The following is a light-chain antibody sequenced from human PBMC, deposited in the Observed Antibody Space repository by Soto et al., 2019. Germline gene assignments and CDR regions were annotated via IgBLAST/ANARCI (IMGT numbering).Light chain of an antibody. CDR2: AAS. J-gene: IGKJ1*01. Sequence: DIQMTQSPSSVSASVGDRVTITCRASQGVKTDLGWYQQKPGKAPKRLIYAASRLQSGVPSRFSGSGSGTEFTLTISSLQPEDFAIYYCQHYYSHPPTFGQGTNVEIK. V-gene: IGKV1-17*01. CDR1: QGVKTD. CDR3: QHYYSHPPT.